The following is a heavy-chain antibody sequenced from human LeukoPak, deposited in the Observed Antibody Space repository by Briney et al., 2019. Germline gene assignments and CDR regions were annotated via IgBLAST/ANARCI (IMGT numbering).Heavy chain of an antibody. J-gene: IGHJ4*02. D-gene: IGHD3-22*01. CDR2: ISYDGSNK. V-gene: IGHV3-30*01. CDR1: GFTFSSYA. Sequence: GGSLRLSCAASGFTFSSYAMHWVRQAPGKGLEWVAVISYDGSNKYYAASVKGRFTIYRDNSKNTLYLQMNSLRAEDTAVYYCARDRGSSGYGKGNDYWGQGTLVTVSS. CDR3: ARDRGSSGYGKGNDY.